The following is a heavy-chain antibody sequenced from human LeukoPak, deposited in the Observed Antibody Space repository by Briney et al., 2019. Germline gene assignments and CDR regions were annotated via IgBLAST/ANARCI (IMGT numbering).Heavy chain of an antibody. J-gene: IGHJ4*02. D-gene: IGHD4-17*01. CDR1: GYTFTNYY. CDR3: GRCDYGDYGVGY. CDR2: INPSGGST. V-gene: IGHV1-46*01. Sequence: TSVKVSCKASGYTFTNYYMHWVRQAPGQGLEWMGIINPSGGSTNYAQKFQGRVTVTADESTSTAYMELSSLRSEDTAVYYCGRCDYGDYGVGYWGQGTLVTVSS.